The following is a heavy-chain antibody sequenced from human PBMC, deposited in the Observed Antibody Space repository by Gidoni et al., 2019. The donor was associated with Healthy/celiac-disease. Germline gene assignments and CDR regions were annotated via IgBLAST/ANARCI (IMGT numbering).Heavy chain of an antibody. CDR3: ARSNSSSSNSFDY. V-gene: IGHV3-33*01. J-gene: IGHJ4*02. CDR2: IWYDGSNK. CDR1: GFTFSSYG. Sequence: LVESGGGVVQPGRSLRLSCAASGFTFSSYGMHWVRQAPGKGLEWVAVIWYDGSNKYYADSVKGRFTISRDNSKNTLYLQMNSLRAEDTAVYYCARSNSSSSNSFDYWGQGTLVTVSS. D-gene: IGHD6-6*01.